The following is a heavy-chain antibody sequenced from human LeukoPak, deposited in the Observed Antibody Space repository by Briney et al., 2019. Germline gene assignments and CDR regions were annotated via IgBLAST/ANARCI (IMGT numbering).Heavy chain of an antibody. D-gene: IGHD3-22*01. V-gene: IGHV1-2*04. CDR3: ARGPAVDYYDSSGYYLY. J-gene: IGHJ4*02. CDR1: GYTFTGYY. Sequence: ASVKVSCKASGYTFTGYYMHWVRQAPGQGLEWMGWINPNSGGTNYAQKFQGWVTMTRDTSISTAYMELSRLRCDDTAVYYCARGPAVDYYDSSGYYLYWGQGTLVTVSS. CDR2: INPNSGGT.